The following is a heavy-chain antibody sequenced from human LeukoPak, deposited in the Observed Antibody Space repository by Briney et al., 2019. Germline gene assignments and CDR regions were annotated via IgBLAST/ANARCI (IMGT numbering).Heavy chain of an antibody. CDR1: GFTFSKYA. CDR2: ISNDGTNK. V-gene: IGHV3-30*04. D-gene: IGHD3-22*01. J-gene: IGHJ4*02. Sequence: GGSLRLSCVASGFTFSKYAIHWVRQAPGKGLEWVAVISNDGTNKYYADSVKGRFTISRDNSKNTLDLQMNSLRAEDTAVYYCAKDSSADDSSGYSYYFDYWGQGTLVTVSS. CDR3: AKDSSADDSSGYSYYFDY.